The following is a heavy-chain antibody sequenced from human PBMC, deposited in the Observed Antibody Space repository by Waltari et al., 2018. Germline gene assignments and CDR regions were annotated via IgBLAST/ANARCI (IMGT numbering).Heavy chain of an antibody. CDR2: IYYSGST. J-gene: IGHJ5*02. D-gene: IGHD3-9*01. Sequence: QLQLQESGPGLVKPSETLSLTCTVSGGSISSSSYYWGWIRQPPGKGLEWIGSIYYSGSTYYNPSLKSRVTISVDTSKNQFSLKLSSVTAADTAVYYCARHLRVSRHFDWLFSNWFDPWGQGTLVTVSS. CDR1: GGSISSSSYY. CDR3: ARHLRVSRHFDWLFSNWFDP. V-gene: IGHV4-39*07.